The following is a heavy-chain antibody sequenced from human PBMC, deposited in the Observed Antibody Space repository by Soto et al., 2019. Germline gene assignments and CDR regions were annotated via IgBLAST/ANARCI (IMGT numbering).Heavy chain of an antibody. D-gene: IGHD4-17*01. Sequence: QVQLQESGPGLVKPSGTLSLTCAVSSGSISSSNWWSWVRQPPGKGLEWIGEIYHSGSTNYNPSLKSRVTISVDKSKNQFSLKLSSVTAADTAVYYCARVNGVRNGDSLYFDYWGQGTLVPVSS. CDR1: SGSISSSNW. CDR3: ARVNGVRNGDSLYFDY. CDR2: IYHSGST. J-gene: IGHJ4*02. V-gene: IGHV4-4*02.